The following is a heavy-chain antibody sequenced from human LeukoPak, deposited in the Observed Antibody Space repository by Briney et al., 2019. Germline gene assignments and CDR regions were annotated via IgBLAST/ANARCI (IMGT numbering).Heavy chain of an antibody. V-gene: IGHV3-23*01. J-gene: IGHJ3*02. CDR2: ISGSGGST. Sequence: GGSLRLSCAGSGFTFSSYAMSWVRQAPGKGLEWVSAISGSGGSTYYADSVKGRFTISRDNSKNTLYLQMNSLRAEDTAVYYCAETSYDYVWGSYRYNAFDIWGQGTMVTVSS. CDR3: AETSYDYVWGSYRYNAFDI. D-gene: IGHD3-16*02. CDR1: GFTFSSYA.